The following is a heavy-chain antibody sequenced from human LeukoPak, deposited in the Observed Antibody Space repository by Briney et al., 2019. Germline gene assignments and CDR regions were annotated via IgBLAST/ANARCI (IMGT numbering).Heavy chain of an antibody. D-gene: IGHD5-24*01. V-gene: IGHV4-31*03. J-gene: IGHJ4*02. CDR2: IYYSGST. CDR1: GGSISSGGYS. CDR3: ARVGGMPTIKEPYFDY. Sequence: SETLSLTCTVSGGSISSGGYSWSWIRQHPGKGLEWIGYIYYSGSTYYNPSLKSRVTISVDTSKNQFSLKLSSVTAADTAVYYGARVGGMPTIKEPYFDYWGRETLVTVSS.